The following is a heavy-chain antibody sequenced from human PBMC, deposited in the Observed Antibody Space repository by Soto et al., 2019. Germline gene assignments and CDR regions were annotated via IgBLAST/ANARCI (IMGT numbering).Heavy chain of an antibody. D-gene: IGHD1-26*01. V-gene: IGHV1-8*01. J-gene: IGHJ4*02. CDR2: MNPNSGNT. CDR1: GYTFTSYD. Sequence: SVKVACKACGYTFTSYDSNWVRQATGQGLEWMGWMNPNSGNTGYEQKLQGRVTMTRNTSISTAYMELSSLRSEDTAVYYCARATRVGATEYYFDYWGQGTVVTVSS. CDR3: ARATRVGATEYYFDY.